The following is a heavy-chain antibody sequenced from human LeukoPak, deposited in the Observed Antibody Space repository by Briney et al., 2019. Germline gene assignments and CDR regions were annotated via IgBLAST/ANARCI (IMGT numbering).Heavy chain of an antibody. CDR2: IYHSGST. Sequence: SSETLSLTCAVSGYSISSGYYWGWIRQPPGKGLEWIGSIYHSGSTYYNPSLKSRVTISVDTSKNQFSLKLSSVTAADTAVYYCAAGGAHRTTDSSGYYNPPDYWGQGTLVTVSS. CDR3: AAGGAHRTTDSSGYYNPPDY. D-gene: IGHD3-22*01. J-gene: IGHJ4*02. CDR1: GYSISSGYY. V-gene: IGHV4-38-2*01.